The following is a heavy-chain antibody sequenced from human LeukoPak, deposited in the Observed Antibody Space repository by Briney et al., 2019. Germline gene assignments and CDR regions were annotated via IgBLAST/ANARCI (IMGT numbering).Heavy chain of an antibody. V-gene: IGHV3-23*01. CDR1: GSTFSSYA. J-gene: IGHJ4*02. D-gene: IGHD2-15*01. Sequence: GGSLRLSCAASGSTFSSYAMSWVRQTPGKGLEWVSAISGSGGSTYYADSVKGRFTISRDNSKNTLYLQMNSLRAEDTAVYYCAKGTVVVAATGYYFDYWGQGTLVTVSS. CDR3: AKGTVVVAATGYYFDY. CDR2: ISGSGGST.